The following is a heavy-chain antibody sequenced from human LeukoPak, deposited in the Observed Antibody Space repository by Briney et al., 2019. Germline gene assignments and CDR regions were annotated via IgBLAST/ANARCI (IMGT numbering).Heavy chain of an antibody. CDR2: IYYSGST. J-gene: IGHJ5*02. D-gene: IGHD3-22*01. Sequence: SETLSLTCTVSGGSISSGDYYWSWIRQPPGKGLEWIGYIYYSGSTYYNPSLKSRVTISVDTSENQFSLKLSSVTAADTAVYYCARAYYYDSSGYYTNWFDPWGQGTLVTVSS. V-gene: IGHV4-30-4*08. CDR3: ARAYYYDSSGYYTNWFDP. CDR1: GGSISSGDYY.